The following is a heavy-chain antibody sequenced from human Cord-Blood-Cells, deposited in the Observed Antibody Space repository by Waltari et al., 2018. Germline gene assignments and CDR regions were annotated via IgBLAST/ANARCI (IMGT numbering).Heavy chain of an antibody. V-gene: IGHV1-69*01. CDR1: GGTFSSYA. D-gene: IGHD5-12*01. CDR3: ARELRDGYNQNWFDP. J-gene: IGHJ5*02. Sequence: QVQLVQSGAEVKKPGSSVKVSCKASGGTFSSYAISWVRQAPGQGLEWVGGIIPIFGTANYAQTFQGRVTITADESTSTAYMELSSLRSEDTAVYYCARELRDGYNQNWFDPWGQGTLVTVSS. CDR2: IIPIFGTA.